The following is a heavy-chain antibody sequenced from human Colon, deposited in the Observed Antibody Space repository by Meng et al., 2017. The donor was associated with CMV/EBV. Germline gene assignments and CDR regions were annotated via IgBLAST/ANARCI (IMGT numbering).Heavy chain of an antibody. CDR3: AREASGGTFYVLGGENWFDP. V-gene: IGHV1-69*05. CDR2: IVPIYDTT. CDR1: GTTFNKFA. Sequence: SVKVSCKASGTTFNKFAIIWVRQAPGQGLEWMGTIVPIYDTTHYAQNFQGRVTITTDSSTTTVYMELSSLTSEDTAVYYCAREASGGTFYVLGGENWFDPWGQGTLVTVSS. J-gene: IGHJ5*02. D-gene: IGHD2-8*02.